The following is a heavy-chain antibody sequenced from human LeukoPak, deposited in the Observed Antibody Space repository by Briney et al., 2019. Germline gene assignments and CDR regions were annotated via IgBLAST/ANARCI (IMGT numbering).Heavy chain of an antibody. CDR3: ARDLPDYGGNSVYLPSAYFDY. CDR1: GFTFSSYW. Sequence: PGGSLRLSCAASGFTFSSYWMSWVRQAPGKGLEWVANIKQDGSEKYYVDSVKGRFTISRDNAKNSLYLQMNSLRAEDTAVYYCARDLPDYGGNSVYLPSAYFDYWGQGTLVTVSS. J-gene: IGHJ4*02. CDR2: IKQDGSEK. D-gene: IGHD4-23*01. V-gene: IGHV3-7*01.